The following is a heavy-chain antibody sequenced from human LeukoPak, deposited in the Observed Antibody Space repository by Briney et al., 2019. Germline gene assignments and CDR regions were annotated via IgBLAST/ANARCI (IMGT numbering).Heavy chain of an antibody. Sequence: GGSLRLSCAASGFTFSSYSMNWVRQAPGKGLEWVSSISSSSSYIYYADSVKGRFTISRDNAKNSLYLQMNGLRAEDTAVYYCARVHLADAFDIWGQGTMVTVSS. CDR1: GFTFSSYS. CDR3: ARVHLADAFDI. V-gene: IGHV3-21*01. CDR2: ISSSSSYI. J-gene: IGHJ3*02.